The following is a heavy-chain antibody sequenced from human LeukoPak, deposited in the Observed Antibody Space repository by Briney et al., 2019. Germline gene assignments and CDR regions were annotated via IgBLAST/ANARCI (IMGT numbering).Heavy chain of an antibody. V-gene: IGHV4-31*03. Sequence: PSETLSLTCTVSGGSISSGGYYWSWIRQHPGKGLEWIGYIYYSGSTYYNPSLKSRVTISVDTSKNQFSLKLSSVTAADTAVYYCARDRVGCGGSIDYWGQGTLVTVSS. J-gene: IGHJ4*02. CDR3: ARDRVGCGGSIDY. CDR2: IYYSGST. CDR1: GGSISSGGYY. D-gene: IGHD2-15*01.